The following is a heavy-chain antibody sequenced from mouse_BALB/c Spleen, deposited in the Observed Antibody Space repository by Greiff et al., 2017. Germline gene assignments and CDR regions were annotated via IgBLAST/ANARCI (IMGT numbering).Heavy chain of an antibody. CDR2: INPSNGRT. J-gene: IGHJ1*01. Sequence: VQLQQPGAELVKPGASVKLSCKASGYTFTSYWMHWVKQRPGQGLEWIGEINPSNGRTNYNEKFKSKATLTVDKSSSTAYMQLSSLTSEDSAVYYCAYGSSYFDVWGAGTTVTVSS. CDR1: GYTFTSYW. V-gene: IGHV1S81*02. CDR3: AYGSSYFDV. D-gene: IGHD1-1*01.